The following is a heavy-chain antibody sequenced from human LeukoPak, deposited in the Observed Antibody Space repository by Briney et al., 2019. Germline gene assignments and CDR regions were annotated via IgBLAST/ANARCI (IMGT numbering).Heavy chain of an antibody. J-gene: IGHJ4*02. Sequence: GGSLRLSCAASGFTFSSYAMSWVRQAPGKALEWVSAISGSGGSTYYADSVKGRFTISRDNSKNTLYLQMNSLRAEDTAVYYCAKLKYQLLSSFDYWGQGTLVTVSS. CDR1: GFTFSSYA. V-gene: IGHV3-23*01. CDR3: AKLKYQLLSSFDY. D-gene: IGHD2-2*01. CDR2: ISGSGGST.